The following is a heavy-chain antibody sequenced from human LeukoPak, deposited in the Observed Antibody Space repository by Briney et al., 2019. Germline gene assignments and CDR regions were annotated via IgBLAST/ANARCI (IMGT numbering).Heavy chain of an antibody. CDR2: IYPGDSDT. D-gene: IGHD2-2*01. CDR1: GYTFTNFW. J-gene: IGHJ4*02. V-gene: IGHV5-51*01. CDR3: ARRLSSTPLYDY. Sequence: GESLKISCKGSGYTFTNFWISWVRQMPGKGLEWMGIIYPGDSDTRYSSSFQGQVTISADKSISTAYLQWSSLKASDTAMYYCARRLSSTPLYDYWGQGTLVTVSS.